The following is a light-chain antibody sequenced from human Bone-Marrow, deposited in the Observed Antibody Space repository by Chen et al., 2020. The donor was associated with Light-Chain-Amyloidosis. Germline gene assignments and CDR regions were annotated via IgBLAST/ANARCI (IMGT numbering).Light chain of an antibody. CDR1: SGDVGGYNL. Sequence: QSALPQPASVSGSPGQSITISCTWTSGDVGGYNLVSWYQNHPGKAPKLLIYDVNKRPSGVSNRFSASQSGNTASLTISGLQAEDEAHYYCCSYAGSSTLVFGGGTQVTVL. J-gene: IGLJ2*01. CDR3: CSYAGSSTLV. V-gene: IGLV2-23*02. CDR2: DVN.